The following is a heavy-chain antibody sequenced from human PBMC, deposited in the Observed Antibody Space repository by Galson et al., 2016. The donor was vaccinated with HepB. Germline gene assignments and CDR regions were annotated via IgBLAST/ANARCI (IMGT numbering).Heavy chain of an antibody. D-gene: IGHD2-8*02. CDR2: FSGPLSTT. Sequence: SLRLSCAASGFTFTNYAMSWVRQAPGKGLEWVSTFSGPLSTTYHADSVKGRFTISRDNSKNTLFLQMNSLRAEDTAIYYCAKASKGTCTGGLCYHFDYWGQGTLVAVSS. CDR1: GFTFTNYA. J-gene: IGHJ4*02. CDR3: AKASKGTCTGGLCYHFDY. V-gene: IGHV3-23*01.